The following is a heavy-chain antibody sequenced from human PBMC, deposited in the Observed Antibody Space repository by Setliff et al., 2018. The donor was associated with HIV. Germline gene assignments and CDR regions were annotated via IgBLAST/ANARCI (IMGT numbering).Heavy chain of an antibody. V-gene: IGHV1-46*03. D-gene: IGHD2-2*01. CDR1: GYTFTDYP. J-gene: IGHJ6*03. CDR3: ARDCSSTSCPGSFNYYYYYYYMDV. Sequence: GASVKVSCKASGYTFTDYPVHWVRQAPGQGLEWMGTINPSGGSTSYAQKFQGRVTMTRDTSTSTVYMELSSLRSEDTAVYYCARDCSSTSCPGSFNYYYYYYYMDVWGKGTTVTVS. CDR2: INPSGGST.